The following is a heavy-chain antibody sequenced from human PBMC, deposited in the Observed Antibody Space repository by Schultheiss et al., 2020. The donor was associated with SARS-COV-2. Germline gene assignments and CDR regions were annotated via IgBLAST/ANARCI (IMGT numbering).Heavy chain of an antibody. CDR1: GFSLRNYW. J-gene: IGHJ4*02. CDR2: ISYDGSNK. CDR3: ARAMATIIGIFDY. D-gene: IGHD5-12*01. Sequence: GGSLRLSCAASGFSLRNYWMSWVRQAPGKGLEWVAVISYDGSNKYYADSVKGRFTISRDNSKNTLYLQMNSLRAEDTAVYYCARAMATIIGIFDYWGQGTLVTVSS. V-gene: IGHV3-30*01.